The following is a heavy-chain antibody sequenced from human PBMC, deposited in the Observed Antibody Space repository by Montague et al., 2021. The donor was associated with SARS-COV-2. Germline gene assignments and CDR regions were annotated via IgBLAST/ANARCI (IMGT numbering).Heavy chain of an antibody. Sequence: SETLSLTCRVSGDSISTSTWWTWVRQTPGKGLEWIGEIFHSGTIXYSPSPKSRVSISVDKSNNQFSLRLSSLIAADTAVYYCATLSRRAAAGTRDYFGLDVWGQGTTVVVSS. V-gene: IGHV4-4*02. CDR1: GDSISTSTW. J-gene: IGHJ6*02. CDR2: IFHSGTI. CDR3: ATLSRRAAAGTRDYFGLDV. D-gene: IGHD6-13*01.